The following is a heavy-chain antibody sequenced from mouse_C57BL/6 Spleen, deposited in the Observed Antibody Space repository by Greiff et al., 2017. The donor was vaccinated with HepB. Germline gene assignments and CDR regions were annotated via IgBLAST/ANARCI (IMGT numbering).Heavy chain of an antibody. Sequence: EVQLQESGPELVKPGASVKISCKASGYSFTGYYMNWVKQSPEKSLEWIGEINPSTVGTTYNQKFKAKATLTVDKSSSTAYMQLKSLTSEDSAVYYCARGSNHHYFDDWGQGTTLTDSS. D-gene: IGHD1-1*01. V-gene: IGHV1-42*01. CDR2: INPSTVGT. CDR1: GYSFTGYY. CDR3: ARGSNHHYFDD. J-gene: IGHJ2*01.